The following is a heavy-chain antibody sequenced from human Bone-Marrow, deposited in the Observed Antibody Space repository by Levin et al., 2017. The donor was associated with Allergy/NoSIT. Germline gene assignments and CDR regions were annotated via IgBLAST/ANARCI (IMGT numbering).Heavy chain of an antibody. V-gene: IGHV4-38-2*01. J-gene: IGHJ5*02. CDR3: ARIVLEHDNPSSYFDP. CDR2: IYRNGNT. CDR1: TYSITTGYY. Sequence: RASETLSLTCSVSTYSITTGYYWGWIRQPPGKGLEWIGSIYRNGNTYYNPSFKSRVTLSVDTSKNHFSLTMNFVTAADTAVYYCARIVLEHDNPSSYFDPWGQGTLVIVSA. D-gene: IGHD2-21*01.